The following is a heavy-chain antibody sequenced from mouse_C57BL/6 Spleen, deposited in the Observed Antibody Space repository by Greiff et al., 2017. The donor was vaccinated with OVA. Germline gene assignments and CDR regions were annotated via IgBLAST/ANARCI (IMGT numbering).Heavy chain of an antibody. V-gene: IGHV1-74*01. CDR3: AIPMTTVRDLYY. J-gene: IGHJ4*01. CDR2: IHPSDSDT. D-gene: IGHD1-1*01. CDR1: GYTFTSYW. Sequence: VQLQQPGAELVQPGASVKVSCKASGYTFTSYWMHWVKQRPGQGLEWIGRIHPSDSDTNSTQKFKGKATLTVDKSSSTACMQLSSRTSEDSAVYYCAIPMTTVRDLYYWGQGTSVTVSS.